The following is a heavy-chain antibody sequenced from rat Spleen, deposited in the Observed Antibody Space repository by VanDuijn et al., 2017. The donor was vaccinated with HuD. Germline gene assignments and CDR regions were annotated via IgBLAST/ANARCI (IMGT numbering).Heavy chain of an antibody. CDR2: ISHDGSST. D-gene: IGHD1-9*01. CDR3: ARHGYNSYFDY. V-gene: IGHV5-29*01. CDR1: GFTFSDYY. Sequence: EVQLVESGGGLVQPGRSLKLSCTASGFTFSDYYMAWVRQAPTKGLEWVATISHDGSSTYYRDSLKGRFTISRDNAKSTLYLQMDSLRSEDTATYYCARHGYNSYFDYWGQGVVVTVSS. J-gene: IGHJ2*01.